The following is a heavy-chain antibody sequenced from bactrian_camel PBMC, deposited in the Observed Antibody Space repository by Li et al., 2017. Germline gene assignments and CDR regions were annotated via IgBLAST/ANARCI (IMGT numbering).Heavy chain of an antibody. CDR1: GYTYRNYC. Sequence: QLVESGGDSVQAGGSLRLSCAASGYTYRNYCMGWFRQAPGKEREGVAAIYTGDGNTVYADSVKGRFTISKDNAKNTLYLQMNSLKPEDSAMYYCAAGERGWYGPRFENYKYWGQGTQVTVS. D-gene: IGHD6*01. CDR3: AAGERGWYGPRFENYKY. CDR2: IYTGDGNT. J-gene: IGHJ4*01. V-gene: IGHV3S28*01.